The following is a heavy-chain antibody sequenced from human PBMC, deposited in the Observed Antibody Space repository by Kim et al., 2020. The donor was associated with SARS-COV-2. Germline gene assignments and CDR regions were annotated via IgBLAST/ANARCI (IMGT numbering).Heavy chain of an antibody. Sequence: GGSLRLSCAASGFTVSSNYMSWVRQAPGKGLVWASVIYRGGSTNYADSVKGRFTISRDNSKNTLYLQMNSLRAEDTAVSHCARAFVVVTHYCGQGTRVT. CDR1: GFTVSSNY. CDR2: IYRGGST. CDR3: ARAFVVVTHY. V-gene: IGHV3-66*01. J-gene: IGHJ4*02. D-gene: IGHD2-21*02.